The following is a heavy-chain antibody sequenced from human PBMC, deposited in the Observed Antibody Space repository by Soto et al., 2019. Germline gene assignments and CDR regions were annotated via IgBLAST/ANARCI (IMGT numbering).Heavy chain of an antibody. CDR3: ARDAGAYNWNYYYYMDV. J-gene: IGHJ6*03. CDR2: INAGNGNT. Sequence: ASVKVPCKASGYTFTSYAMHWVRQAPGQRLEWMGWINAGNGNTKYSQKFQGRVTITRDTSASTAYMELSSLRSEDTAVYYCARDAGAYNWNYYYYMDVWGKGTTVTVSS. D-gene: IGHD1-20*01. CDR1: GYTFTSYA. V-gene: IGHV1-3*01.